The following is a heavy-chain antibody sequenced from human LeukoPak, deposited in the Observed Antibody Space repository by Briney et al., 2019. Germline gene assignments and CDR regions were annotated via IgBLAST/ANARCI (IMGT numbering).Heavy chain of an antibody. CDR2: INHSGST. D-gene: IGHD3-10*01. Sequence: SETLSLTCAVYGGSFSVYYWSWIRQPPGKGLEWIGEINHSGSTNYNPSLKSRVTISVDTSKNQFSLKLSSVTAADTAVYYCARKQGHYYGSGIWFDPWGQGTLVTVSS. CDR1: GGSFSVYY. J-gene: IGHJ5*02. CDR3: ARKQGHYYGSGIWFDP. V-gene: IGHV4-34*01.